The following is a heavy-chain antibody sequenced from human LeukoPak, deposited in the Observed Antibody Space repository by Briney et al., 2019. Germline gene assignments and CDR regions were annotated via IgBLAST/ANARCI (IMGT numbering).Heavy chain of an antibody. CDR3: ARAYSSSWYWNWFDH. CDR1: GYSISSGYY. Sequence: SETLSLTCTVSGYSISSGYYWGWIRPPPGKGLEWIGSIYNSGSTYYNPSLKSRATISLDTPANQFSLKLSSVTAADTAVYYCARAYSSSWYWNWFDHWGQGTLVTVSS. J-gene: IGHJ5*02. CDR2: IYNSGST. D-gene: IGHD6-13*01. V-gene: IGHV4-38-2*02.